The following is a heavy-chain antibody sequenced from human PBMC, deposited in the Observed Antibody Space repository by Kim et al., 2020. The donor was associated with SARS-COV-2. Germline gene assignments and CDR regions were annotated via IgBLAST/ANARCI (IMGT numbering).Heavy chain of an antibody. J-gene: IGHJ5*02. CDR2: IYTSGST. D-gene: IGHD6-19*01. CDR3: ARQTNPPKQWLYQMGFDP. CDR1: GGSISSGSYY. V-gene: IGHV4-61*02. Sequence: SETLSLTCTVSGGSISSGSYYWSWIRQPAGKGLEWIGRIYTSGSTNYNPSLKSRVTISVDTSKNQFSLKLSSVTAADTAVYYCARQTNPPKQWLYQMGFDPWGQGTLVTVSS.